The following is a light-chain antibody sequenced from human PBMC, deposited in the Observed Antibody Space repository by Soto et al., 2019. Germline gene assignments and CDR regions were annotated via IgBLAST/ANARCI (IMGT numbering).Light chain of an antibody. V-gene: IGLV2-8*01. CDR3: SSYAGSNNFGV. CDR2: EVS. Sequence: QSALTQPPSASGSPGPSVTISCTGTSSDVGGYNYVSWYQQHPGKAPKLMIYEVSKRPSGVPDRFSGSKSGNTASLTVSGLQAEDEADYYCSSYAGSNNFGVFGTGTKLTV. CDR1: SSDVGGYNY. J-gene: IGLJ1*01.